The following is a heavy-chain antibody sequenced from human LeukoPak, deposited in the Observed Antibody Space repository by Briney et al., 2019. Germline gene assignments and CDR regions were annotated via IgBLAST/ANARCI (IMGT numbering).Heavy chain of an antibody. CDR3: ARRERGLFDY. V-gene: IGHV4-39*01. CDR1: GGSISSSSYY. J-gene: IGHJ4*02. Sequence: PSETLSLTCTVSGGSISSSSYYWGWIRQPPGKGLEWIGSIYYSGSTYYNPSLKSRVTISVDTSKNQFSLKLSSVTVADTAVYYCARRERGLFDYWGQGTLVTVSS. CDR2: IYYSGST.